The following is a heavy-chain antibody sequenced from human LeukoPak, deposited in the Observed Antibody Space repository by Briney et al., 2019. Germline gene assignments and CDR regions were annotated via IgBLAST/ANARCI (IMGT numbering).Heavy chain of an antibody. CDR3: ARGAGVTRNFDY. V-gene: IGHV1-69*05. CDR1: GGTFSSYA. J-gene: IGHJ4*02. D-gene: IGHD4-23*01. Sequence: ASVKVSCKASGGTFSSYAISWVRQAPGQGLEWMGGIIPIFGTANYAQKFQGRVTITTDESTSTAYMELSSLRSEDTAVYYCARGAGVTRNFDYWGQGTLVTVSS. CDR2: IIPIFGTA.